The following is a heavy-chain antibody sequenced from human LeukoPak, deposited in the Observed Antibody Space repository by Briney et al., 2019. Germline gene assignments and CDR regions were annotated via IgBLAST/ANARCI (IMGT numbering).Heavy chain of an antibody. CDR1: GYTFTSYG. CDR3: ARDAVVVPAASPFDY. Sequence: ASVKVSCKASGYTFTSYGISWVRQAPGQGREWMGWISAYNGNTNYAQKLQGRVTMTTDTSTSTAYMELRSLRSDDTAVYYCARDAVVVPAASPFDYWGQGTLVTVSS. D-gene: IGHD2-2*01. V-gene: IGHV1-18*01. J-gene: IGHJ4*02. CDR2: ISAYNGNT.